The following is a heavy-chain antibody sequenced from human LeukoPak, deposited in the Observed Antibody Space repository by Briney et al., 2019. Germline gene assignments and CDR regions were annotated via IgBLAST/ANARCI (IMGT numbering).Heavy chain of an antibody. D-gene: IGHD2-15*01. CDR2: IKQDGSEK. J-gene: IGHJ6*03. V-gene: IGHV3-7*04. Sequence: GGSLRLSCAASGFTFSSYWMSWVRQAPGKGLEWVANIKQDGSEKYYVDSVKGRFTISRDNAKNSLYLQMNSLRAEDTAVYYCARGYCSGGSCPFILYYYYYYMDVWGKGTTVTVSS. CDR1: GFTFSSYW. CDR3: ARGYCSGGSCPFILYYYYYYMDV.